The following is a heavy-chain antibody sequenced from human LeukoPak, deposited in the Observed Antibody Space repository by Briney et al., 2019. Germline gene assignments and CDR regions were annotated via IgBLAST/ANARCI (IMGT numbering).Heavy chain of an antibody. J-gene: IGHJ1*01. Sequence: ASVKVSFKASGYTFTGYYMHWVRQAPGQGLEWMGWINPNSGGTNYAQKFQGRVTMTRDTSISTAYMELSRLRSDDTAVYYCARDQGGYYDFLSGLKLWGQGTLVTVSS. CDR2: INPNSGGT. D-gene: IGHD3-3*01. CDR3: ARDQGGYYDFLSGLKL. V-gene: IGHV1-2*02. CDR1: GYTFTGYY.